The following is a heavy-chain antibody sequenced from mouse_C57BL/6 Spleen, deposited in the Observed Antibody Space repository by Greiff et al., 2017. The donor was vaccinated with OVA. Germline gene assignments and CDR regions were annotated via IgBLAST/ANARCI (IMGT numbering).Heavy chain of an antibody. CDR1: GYTFTDYY. V-gene: IGHV1-76*01. D-gene: IGHD4-1*01. J-gene: IGHJ2*01. CDR3: ATANWEGYYFDY. CDR2: IYPGSGNT. Sequence: QVQLQQSGAELVRPGASVKLSCKASGYTFTDYYINWVKQRPGQGLEWIARIYPGSGNTYYNEKFKGKATLTAEKSSSTAYMQLSSLTSEDSAVYFCATANWEGYYFDYWGQGTTLTVSS.